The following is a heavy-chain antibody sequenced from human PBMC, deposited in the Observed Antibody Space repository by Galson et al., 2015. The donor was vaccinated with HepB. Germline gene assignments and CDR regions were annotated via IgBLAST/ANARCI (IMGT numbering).Heavy chain of an antibody. D-gene: IGHD3-3*01. J-gene: IGHJ4*02. V-gene: IGHV3-7*03. CDR2: MKTEGFVI. CDR1: GFSFSDYL. CDR3: VRDRGFGVDDY. Sequence: SLRLSCAASGFSFSDYLMSWVRQAPGKGPDWVANMKTEGFVIRYADSVRGRFTISRDNPKNSMYLQMDSLRVEDTAVYYCVRDRGFGVDDYWGQGTLVTVSS.